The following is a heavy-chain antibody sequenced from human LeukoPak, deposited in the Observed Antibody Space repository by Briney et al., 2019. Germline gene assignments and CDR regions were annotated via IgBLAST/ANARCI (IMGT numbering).Heavy chain of an antibody. CDR1: GFLFVNAG. Sequence: PGGSLRLSGAAFGFLFVNAGMNGVGQAPGKGREWVGRIKSKTDGGTTDYAAPVKGRFTISRDDSENTLYLQMNSLKTEDTAVYYCTTAGDRTFYWGQGTLVTVSS. D-gene: IGHD7-27*01. J-gene: IGHJ4*02. CDR2: IKSKTDGGTT. V-gene: IGHV3-15*07. CDR3: TTAGDRTFY.